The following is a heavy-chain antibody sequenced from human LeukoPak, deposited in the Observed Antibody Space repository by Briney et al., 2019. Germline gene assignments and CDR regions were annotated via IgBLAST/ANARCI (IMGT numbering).Heavy chain of an antibody. V-gene: IGHV3-66*01. CDR2: IYSGGST. D-gene: IGHD1-26*01. CDR3: ARIVAGGAFDI. J-gene: IGHJ3*02. Sequence: GGSLRLSCAASGFTVSSNYMTWVRQAPGKGLEWVSVIYSGGSTYYADSVKGRFSISRDNSKNTLYLQMNSLRAEDTAVYYCARIVAGGAFDIWGQGTMVTVSS. CDR1: GFTVSSNY.